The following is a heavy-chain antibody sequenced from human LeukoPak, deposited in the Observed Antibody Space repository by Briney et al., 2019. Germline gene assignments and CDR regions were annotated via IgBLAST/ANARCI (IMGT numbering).Heavy chain of an antibody. J-gene: IGHJ5*02. CDR2: TYYTGHN. CDR1: GGSVSSSTYY. CDR3: ARQQCNGGSCYSRAIWFDP. V-gene: IGHV4-39*01. D-gene: IGHD2-15*01. Sequence: PSETLSLTCTVSGGSVSSSTYYWGWIRQPPGKGLEWIASTYYTGHNYYNPSLKSRVTISVDTSKNHFSLNLNSVTAADTAVYYCARQQCNGGSCYSRAIWFDPWGQGTLVSVSS.